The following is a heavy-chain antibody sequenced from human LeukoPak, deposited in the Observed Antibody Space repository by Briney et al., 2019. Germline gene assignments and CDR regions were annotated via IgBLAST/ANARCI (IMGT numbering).Heavy chain of an antibody. CDR1: GGSVSSGSYY. CDR2: IYYSGST. Sequence: SETLSLTCTVSGGSVSSGSYYWSWIRQPPGKGLEWIGYIYYSGSTNYNPSLKSRVTISVDTSKNQFSLKLSSVTAADTAVYYCARSVIGFVQPWLDSPYFDYWGQGTLVTVSS. CDR3: ARSVIGFVQPWLDSPYFDY. J-gene: IGHJ4*02. V-gene: IGHV4-61*01. D-gene: IGHD5-18*01.